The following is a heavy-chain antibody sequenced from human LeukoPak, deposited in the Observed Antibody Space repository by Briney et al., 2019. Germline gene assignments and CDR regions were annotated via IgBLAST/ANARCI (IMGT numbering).Heavy chain of an antibody. Sequence: GASVKVSCKASGYTFTSYHIDWVRQAPGQGPEWMGWMNAISGHTGYAQNLEGRVTMTRDTSTNTAYMELRSLRSEDTAVYFCARGMFDNSGHYYYFYYALDVWGQGTTVTVSS. J-gene: IGHJ6*02. V-gene: IGHV1-8*01. CDR1: GYTFTSYH. CDR2: MNAISGHT. D-gene: IGHD3-22*01. CDR3: ARGMFDNSGHYYYFYYALDV.